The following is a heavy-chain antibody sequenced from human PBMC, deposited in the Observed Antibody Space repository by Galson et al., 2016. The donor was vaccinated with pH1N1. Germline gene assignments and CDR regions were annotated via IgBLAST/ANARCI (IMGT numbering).Heavy chain of an antibody. Sequence: SLRLSCAASVFTFSNFVMSWVRQAPGKGLEWVANMNQDGNKKYYVDSVKGRFIISRDYSKNSLYLQMNSLRAEDTAMYYCVRAVGRAEAHWGQGTLVTVSS. CDR1: VFTFSNFV. CDR2: MNQDGNKK. J-gene: IGHJ4*02. V-gene: IGHV3-7*01. D-gene: IGHD1-26*01. CDR3: VRAVGRAEAH.